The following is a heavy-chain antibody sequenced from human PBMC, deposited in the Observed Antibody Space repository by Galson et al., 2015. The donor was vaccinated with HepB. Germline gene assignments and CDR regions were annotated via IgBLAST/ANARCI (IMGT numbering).Heavy chain of an antibody. CDR2: IKQDGSEK. CDR3: ARDLRYCSSTSCSGGMDV. V-gene: IGHV3-7*01. Sequence: SLRLSCAASGFTFSSYWMSWVRQAPGKGLEWVANIKQDGSEKYYVDSVKGRFTISRDNAKNSLYLQMNSLRAEDTAVYYCARDLRYCSSTSCSGGMDVWGQGTTVTVSS. CDR1: GFTFSSYW. D-gene: IGHD2-2*01. J-gene: IGHJ6*02.